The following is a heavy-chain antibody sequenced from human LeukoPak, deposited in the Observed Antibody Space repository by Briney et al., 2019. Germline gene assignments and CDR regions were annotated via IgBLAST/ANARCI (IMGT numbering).Heavy chain of an antibody. D-gene: IGHD2-2*01. V-gene: IGHV3-23*01. J-gene: IGHJ4*02. Sequence: PGGSLRLSCAASGLTFSSYAMSWVRQAPGKGLEWVSAISGSGGSTYYADSVKGRFTISRDNSKNTLYLQMNSLRAEDTAVYYCTRTRGCSSTSCYADYWGQGTLVTVSS. CDR3: TRTRGCSSTSCYADY. CDR1: GLTFSSYA. CDR2: ISGSGGST.